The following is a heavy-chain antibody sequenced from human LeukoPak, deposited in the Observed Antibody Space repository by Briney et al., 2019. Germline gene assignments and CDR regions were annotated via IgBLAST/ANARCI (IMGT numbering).Heavy chain of an antibody. J-gene: IGHJ5*02. V-gene: IGHV1-8*01. CDR3: ARGPPVAGTSSWFDP. CDR2: MNPNSGNT. Sequence: ASVKVSCKASGYTFTSYDINWVRQATGQGLEWMGWMNPNSGNTGYAQKFQGRVTMTRNTSISTAYMELSSLRSEDTAVYYRARGPPVAGTSSWFDPWGQGTLVTVSS. CDR1: GYTFTSYD. D-gene: IGHD6-19*01.